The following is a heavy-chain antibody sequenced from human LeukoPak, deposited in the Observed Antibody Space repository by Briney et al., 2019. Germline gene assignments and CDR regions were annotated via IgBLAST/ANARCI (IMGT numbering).Heavy chain of an antibody. D-gene: IGHD5-18*01. J-gene: IGHJ4*02. CDR3: ARDVGGYNYGYSLDY. V-gene: IGHV4-4*07. CDR1: GGSISTYY. Sequence: PSETLSLTCTLSGGSISTYYCSWIRQPARKGREWVGRIYTSGITRYNSSLKSRVTMSVDTFKNQFSLKLSSVTAADTAVYYCARDVGGYNYGYSLDYWGQGTLVSVSS. CDR2: IYTSGIT.